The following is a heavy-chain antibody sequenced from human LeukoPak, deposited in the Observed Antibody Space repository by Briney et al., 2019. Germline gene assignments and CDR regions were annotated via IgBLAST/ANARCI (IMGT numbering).Heavy chain of an antibody. D-gene: IGHD2-21*02. V-gene: IGHV1-2*06. CDR3: ARDWVTRSGMDV. CDR1: GYTFTDYY. Sequence: ASVKVSCKASGYTFTDYYIHWVRQAPGQGLEWVGRINPNSGGTNYAQKLQGRVTMTTDTSTSTAYMELRSLRSDDTAVYYCARDWVTRSGMDVWGQGTTVTVSS. CDR2: INPNSGGT. J-gene: IGHJ6*02.